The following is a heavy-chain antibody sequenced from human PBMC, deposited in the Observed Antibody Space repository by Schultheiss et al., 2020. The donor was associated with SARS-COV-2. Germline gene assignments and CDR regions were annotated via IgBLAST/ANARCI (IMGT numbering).Heavy chain of an antibody. CDR3: ARTLYYYDSSGYYPPDV. D-gene: IGHD3-22*01. CDR1: GFTFSSYG. Sequence: GGSLRLSCAASGFTFSSYGMHWVRQAPGKGLEWVSAISGSGGSTYYADSVKGRFTISRDNSKNTLYLQMNSLRAEDTAVYYCARTLYYYDSSGYYPPDVWGQGTTVTVAS. V-gene: IGHV3-23*01. CDR2: ISGSGGST. J-gene: IGHJ6*02.